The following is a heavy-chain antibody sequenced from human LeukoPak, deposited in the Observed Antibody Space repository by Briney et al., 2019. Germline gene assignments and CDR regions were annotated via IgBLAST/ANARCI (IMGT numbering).Heavy chain of an antibody. CDR3: AKGVYGGSSGGFYFDY. J-gene: IGHJ4*02. V-gene: IGHV3-30*02. CDR1: GLTFSSSG. D-gene: IGHD1-26*01. CDR2: IRYDETNK. Sequence: GGSLRLSCAASGLTFSSSGMHWVRQAEGKGLEWVAFIRYDETNKHYADSGKGRFTISRDNSKNTLYLQMNSLRSEDTAVYYCAKGVYGGSSGGFYFDYWGQGALVTVSS.